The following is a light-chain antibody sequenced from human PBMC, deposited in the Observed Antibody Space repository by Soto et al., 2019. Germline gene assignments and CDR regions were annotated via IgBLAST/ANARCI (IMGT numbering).Light chain of an antibody. CDR2: DAS. CDR1: QSINNW. J-gene: IGKJ1*01. CDR3: HHLT. V-gene: IGKV1-5*01. Sequence: DIQMTQSPSTLSASVGDRVTITCRASQSINNWLAWYQQKPGNAPKLLIFDASSLESGVPSRFSGSGSGTEFSLPIRSLQPDDFATYYCHHLTFGQGTKVEVK.